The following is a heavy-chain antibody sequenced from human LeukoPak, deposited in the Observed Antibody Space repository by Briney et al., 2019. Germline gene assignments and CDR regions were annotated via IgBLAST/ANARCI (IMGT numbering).Heavy chain of an antibody. CDR1: GGSISSSNW. Sequence: SETLSLTCTVSGGSISSSNWWGWIRQPPGKGLEWIGEINHSGSTNYNPSLKSRVTISVDTSKNQFSLKLSSVTAADAAVYYCARSTSRWLQSAFDIWGQGTMVTVSS. V-gene: IGHV4-4*02. D-gene: IGHD5-24*01. CDR3: ARSTSRWLQSAFDI. CDR2: INHSGST. J-gene: IGHJ3*02.